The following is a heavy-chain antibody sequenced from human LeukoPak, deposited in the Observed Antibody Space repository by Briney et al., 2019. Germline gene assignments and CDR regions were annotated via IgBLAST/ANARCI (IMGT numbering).Heavy chain of an antibody. V-gene: IGHV3-23*01. CDR2: ISGSGDNT. D-gene: IGHD3-22*01. CDR1: GFTFSSYA. J-gene: IGHJ4*02. CDR3: AKGSYYDSSGSFYFDY. Sequence: GGSLRLSCAASGFTFSSYAMSWVRQAPGEGLEWVSGISGSGDNTYYADSVKGRFTISRDNSKDTLYVQVNSLGTEDTAAYYCAKGSYYDSSGSFYFDYWGQGTLVTVSS.